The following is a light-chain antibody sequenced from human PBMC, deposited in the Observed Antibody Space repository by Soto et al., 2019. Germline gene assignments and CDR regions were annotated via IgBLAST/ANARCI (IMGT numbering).Light chain of an antibody. J-gene: IGKJ1*01. CDR2: AAS. V-gene: IGKV1-39*01. Sequence: DIHMTQSPSSLSASVGYRVTITCRASQSISTYLNWYQVMPGKAPKLLIYAASSLQSGVPSKFNGSVSGTDFTLTISSLQPEDFATYYCQQSYNNPRTFGQGTKVDIK. CDR1: QSISTY. CDR3: QQSYNNPRT.